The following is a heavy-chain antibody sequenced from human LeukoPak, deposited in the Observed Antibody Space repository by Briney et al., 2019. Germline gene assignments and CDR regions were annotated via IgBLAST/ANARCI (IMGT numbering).Heavy chain of an antibody. CDR3: ARDRGRTNYGDNNWFDS. V-gene: IGHV3-7*01. Sequence: PGGSLRLSCAASGFTFSSYWMSWVRQAPGKGLEWVANIKQDGSEKYYVDSVKGRFTIPRDNAKNTLYLQMNSLRAEDTAVYYCARDRGRTNYGDNNWFDSWGQGTLVTVSS. CDR2: IKQDGSEK. J-gene: IGHJ5*01. D-gene: IGHD1-7*01. CDR1: GFTFSSYW.